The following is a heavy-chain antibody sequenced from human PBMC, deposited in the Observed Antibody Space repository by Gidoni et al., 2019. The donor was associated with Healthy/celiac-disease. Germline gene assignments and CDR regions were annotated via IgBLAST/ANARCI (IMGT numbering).Heavy chain of an antibody. Sequence: QVQLQESGPGLVKPSQTLSLTCTVSGGSISSGGYYWSWIRQHPGKGLEWIGYIYYSGSTYYNPSLKSRVTISVDTSKNQFSLKLSSVTAADTAVYYCARGVYNWNYQEDLEYYFDYWGQGTLVTVSS. CDR1: GGSISSGGYY. V-gene: IGHV4-31*03. J-gene: IGHJ4*02. D-gene: IGHD1-7*01. CDR2: IYYSGST. CDR3: ARGVYNWNYQEDLEYYFDY.